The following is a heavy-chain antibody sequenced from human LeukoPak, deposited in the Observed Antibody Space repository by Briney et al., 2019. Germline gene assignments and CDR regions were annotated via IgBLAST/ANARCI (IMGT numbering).Heavy chain of an antibody. CDR1: GGTFSSYA. V-gene: IGHV1-69*01. CDR2: IIPIFGTA. Sequence: SVKVSCKASGGTFSSYAISWVRQAPGQGLEWMGGIIPIFGTANYAQKFQGRVTITADESTSTAYMELSSLRSEDTAVYYCAREDYTPYNWFNPWGQGTLVTVSS. J-gene: IGHJ5*02. CDR3: AREDYTPYNWFNP. D-gene: IGHD4-11*01.